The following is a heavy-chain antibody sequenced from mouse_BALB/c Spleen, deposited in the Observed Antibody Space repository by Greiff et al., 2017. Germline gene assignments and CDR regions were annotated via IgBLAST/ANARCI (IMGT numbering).Heavy chain of an antibody. V-gene: IGHV1S81*02. J-gene: IGHJ4*01. CDR3: ARRITTAINAMDY. CDR2: INPSNGRT. D-gene: IGHD1-2*01. CDR1: GYTFTSYW. Sequence: QVQLQQPGAELVKPGASVKLSCKASGYTFTSYWMHWVKQRPGQGLEWIGEINPSNGRTNYNEKFKSKATLTVDKSSSTAYMQLSSLTSEDSAVYYCARRITTAINAMDYWGQGTSVTVSS.